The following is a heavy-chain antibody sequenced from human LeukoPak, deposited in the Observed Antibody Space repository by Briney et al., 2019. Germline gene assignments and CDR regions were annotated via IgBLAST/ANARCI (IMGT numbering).Heavy chain of an antibody. CDR3: ARVPPLSTVGYGMDV. CDR1: GYTFTNYA. V-gene: IGHV7-4-1*02. D-gene: IGHD4-11*01. CDR2: INTNTGNP. J-gene: IGHJ6*02. Sequence: GASVTVSCKASGYTFTNYAMNWVRQAPGQGLEWMGWINTNTGNPTYAQGFTGRFVFSLDTSVSTAYLQISSLKAEDTAVYYCARVPPLSTVGYGMDVWGQGTTVTVSS.